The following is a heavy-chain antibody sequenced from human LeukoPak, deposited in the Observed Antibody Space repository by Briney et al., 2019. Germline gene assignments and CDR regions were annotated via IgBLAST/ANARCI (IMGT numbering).Heavy chain of an antibody. D-gene: IGHD3-10*01. CDR1: GGSISSGGYP. CDR3: ARVVRGAEGLFDY. Sequence: SETLSLTCAVSGGSISSGGYPWSWIRQPPGKGLEWIGYIYHSGSTYYNPSLKSRVTISVDRSKNQFSLKLSSVTAADTAVYYCARVVRGAEGLFDYWGQGTLVTVSS. J-gene: IGHJ4*02. V-gene: IGHV4-30-2*01. CDR2: IYHSGST.